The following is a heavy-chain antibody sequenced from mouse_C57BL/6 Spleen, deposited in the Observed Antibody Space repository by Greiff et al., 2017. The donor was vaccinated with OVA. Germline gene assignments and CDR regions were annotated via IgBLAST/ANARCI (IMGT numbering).Heavy chain of an antibody. D-gene: IGHD1-1*01. V-gene: IGHV5-17*01. Sequence: EVMLVESGGGLVKPGGSLKLSCAASGFTFSDYGMHWVRQAPEKGLEWVAYISSGSSTIYYADTVKGRFTISRDNAKNTLFLQMTSLRSEDTAMYYCARNCGSSYWYFDVWGTGTTVTVSS. CDR2: ISSGSSTI. J-gene: IGHJ1*03. CDR3: ARNCGSSYWYFDV. CDR1: GFTFSDYG.